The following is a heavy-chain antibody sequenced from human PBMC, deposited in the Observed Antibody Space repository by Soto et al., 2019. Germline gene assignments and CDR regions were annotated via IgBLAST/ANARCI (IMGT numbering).Heavy chain of an antibody. Sequence: QVQLVESGGGVVQPGRSLRLSCAASGFTFSSYGMHWVHQAPGKGLEWVAVISYDGSNKYYADSVKGRFTISRDNSKNTLYLQMNSLRAEDTAVYYCATTEQQLDMSRAFDIWGQGTMVTVSS. V-gene: IGHV3-30*03. J-gene: IGHJ3*02. D-gene: IGHD6-13*01. CDR3: ATTEQQLDMSRAFDI. CDR1: GFTFSSYG. CDR2: ISYDGSNK.